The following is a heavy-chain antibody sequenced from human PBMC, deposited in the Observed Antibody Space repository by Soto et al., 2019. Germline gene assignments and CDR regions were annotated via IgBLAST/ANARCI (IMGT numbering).Heavy chain of an antibody. J-gene: IGHJ3*02. CDR3: AREGGSYDSGGYLIRGALDI. D-gene: IGHD3-22*01. V-gene: IGHV4-31*02. CDR2: LYFRGNT. Sequence: RTWIRQHPEKGLEWIGNLYFRGNTYYSPSLESRLTISVYTSKNQFSLKLTSVTAADTAVYYCAREGGSYDSGGYLIRGALDIWGQGTMVTVSS.